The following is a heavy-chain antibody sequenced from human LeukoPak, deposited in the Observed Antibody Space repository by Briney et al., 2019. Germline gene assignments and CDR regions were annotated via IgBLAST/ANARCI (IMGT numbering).Heavy chain of an antibody. CDR2: ISSSSSYT. V-gene: IGHV3-11*06. CDR3: ARGRVGYSGYDVDY. D-gene: IGHD5-12*01. CDR1: GFTFSDYY. J-gene: IGHJ4*02. Sequence: GGSLRLFCAASGFTFSDYYMSWFRQAPGKGLEEVSYISSSSSYTNYADSVKGRFTISRDNAKNSLYLQMNSLRAEDTAVYYCARGRVGYSGYDVDYWGQGTLVTVSS.